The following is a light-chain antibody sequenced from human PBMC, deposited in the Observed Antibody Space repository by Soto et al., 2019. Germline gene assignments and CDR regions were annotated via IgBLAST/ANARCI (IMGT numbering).Light chain of an antibody. V-gene: IGKV3-15*01. Sequence: EIVVTQSPATLSVSPGERATLSCRASQSVSSNLAWYQQKPGQAPRLLIYGASTRATGIPARFSGSGSGTEFTLTISSLQSEDFAVHYCQQYNNWPLSFGQGTKV. J-gene: IGKJ1*01. CDR1: QSVSSN. CDR2: GAS. CDR3: QQYNNWPLS.